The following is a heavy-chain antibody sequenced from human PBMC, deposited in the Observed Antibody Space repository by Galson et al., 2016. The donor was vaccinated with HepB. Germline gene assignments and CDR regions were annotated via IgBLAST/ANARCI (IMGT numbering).Heavy chain of an antibody. CDR1: GFTLAASS. CDR3: ANQKMLSQMYYFGMDV. J-gene: IGHJ6*02. V-gene: IGHV3-23*01. D-gene: IGHD2-8*01. Sequence: SLRLSCAASGFTLAASSMHWVRQAPGKGLVWVSAITGSGGTTSYADSVKGRFTISRDNSKNTLYLQMNSLRAEDTAIYYWANQKMLSQMYYFGMDVWGQGTTVTVSS. CDR2: ITGSGGTT.